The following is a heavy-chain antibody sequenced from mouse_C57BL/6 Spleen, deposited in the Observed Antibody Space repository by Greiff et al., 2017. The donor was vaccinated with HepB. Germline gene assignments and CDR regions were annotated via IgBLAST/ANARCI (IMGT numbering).Heavy chain of an antibody. CDR2: IYPGDGDT. Sequence: VQLQQSGAELVKPGASVKISCKASGYAFSSYWMNWVKQRPGKGLEWIGQIYPGDGDTNYNGKFKGKATLTADKSSSTAYMQLSSLTSEDSAVYVCARVGGYDGYYDAMDYWGQGTSVTVSS. V-gene: IGHV1-80*01. D-gene: IGHD2-3*01. J-gene: IGHJ4*01. CDR3: ARVGGYDGYYDAMDY. CDR1: GYAFSSYW.